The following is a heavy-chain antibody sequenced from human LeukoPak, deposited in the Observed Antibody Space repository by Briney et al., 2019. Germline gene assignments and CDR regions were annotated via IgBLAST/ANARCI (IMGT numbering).Heavy chain of an antibody. Sequence: QSGGSLRLSCAATGFTIKDYGMHWVRQTPGKGLEWVSSINWNGGGTDYADSVKGRFTISRDNAKNSLYLQLSSLRPEDTALYYCAKHMRATNTYSFFGLDVWGQGTTVTVSS. CDR1: GFTIKDYG. CDR3: AKHMRATNTYSFFGLDV. V-gene: IGHV3-9*01. D-gene: IGHD1-26*01. CDR2: INWNGGGT. J-gene: IGHJ6*02.